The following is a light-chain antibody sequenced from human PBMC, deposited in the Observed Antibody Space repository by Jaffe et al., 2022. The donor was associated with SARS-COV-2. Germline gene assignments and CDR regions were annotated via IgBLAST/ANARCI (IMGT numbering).Light chain of an antibody. J-gene: IGLJ2*01. CDR1: SGHSNYG. CDR3: QTWGTGMF. Sequence: QIVLTQSPSASASLGASVKLTCTLDSGHSNYGIAWHQQQPEKGPRFLMKVNSGGSHTKGDGVPDRFSGSSSGAERYLIISSLQSDDEADYYCQTWGTGMFFGGGTKLTVL. CDR2: VNSGGSH. V-gene: IGLV4-69*01.